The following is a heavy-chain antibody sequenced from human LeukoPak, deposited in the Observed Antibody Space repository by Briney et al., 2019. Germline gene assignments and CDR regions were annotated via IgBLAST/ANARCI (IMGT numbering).Heavy chain of an antibody. D-gene: IGHD3-10*01. CDR3: TTIGGPGTDDY. CDR2: IKVDGTDK. V-gene: IGHV3-7*01. Sequence: GGSLRLSCAASGFGFSNYWMSWVRQAPGKGLEWVAYIKVDGTDKYYLDSVEGRFTISRDNAKNSLYLQMNRLRAEDTAVYYCTTIGGPGTDDYWGQGTLVTVSS. CDR1: GFGFSNYW. J-gene: IGHJ4*02.